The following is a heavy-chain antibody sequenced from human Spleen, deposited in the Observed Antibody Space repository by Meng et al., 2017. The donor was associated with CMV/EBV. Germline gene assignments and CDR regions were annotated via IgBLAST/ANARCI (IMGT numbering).Heavy chain of an antibody. V-gene: IGHV3-30*02. CDR1: GFSFSTYG. CDR3: SKDRGYNYGYGMDY. CDR2: IRYDADNK. Sequence: GGSLRLSCAASGFSFSTYGMHWVRQAPGKGLEWVALIRYDADNKYYADSVRGRFTISRDNSRNTLYLQMNSLRTEDTAVYYCSKDRGYNYGYGMDYWGQGTLVTVSS. J-gene: IGHJ4*02. D-gene: IGHD3-16*01.